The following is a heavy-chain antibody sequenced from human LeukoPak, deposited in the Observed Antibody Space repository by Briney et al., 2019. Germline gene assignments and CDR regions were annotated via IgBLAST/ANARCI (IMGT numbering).Heavy chain of an antibody. CDR3: ARGPHYHDSSGYSPSYSYAMDV. V-gene: IGHV4-59*01. CDR2: VYYSGST. Sequence: SETLSLTCTVSGGSISSYYWSWIRQPPGKGLEWIGYVYYSGSTNYNPSLRSRVTISVDTSKNQFSLDLRPVTAADTAVYYCARGPHYHDSSGYSPSYSYAMDVWGQGTTVTVSS. CDR1: GGSISSYY. J-gene: IGHJ6*02. D-gene: IGHD3-22*01.